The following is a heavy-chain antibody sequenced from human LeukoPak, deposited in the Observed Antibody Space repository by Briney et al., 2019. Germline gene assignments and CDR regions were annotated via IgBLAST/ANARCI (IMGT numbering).Heavy chain of an antibody. CDR3: ARGYTLNWFDP. J-gene: IGHJ5*02. CDR2: IYHSGST. Sequence: SETLSLTCTVSGGPISSGGYYWSWIRQPPGKGLEWIGYIYHSGSTYYNPSLKSRVTISVDRSKNQFSLKLSSVTAADTAVYYCARGYTLNWFDPWGQGTLVTVSS. CDR1: GGPISSGGYY. V-gene: IGHV4-30-2*01. D-gene: IGHD1-14*01.